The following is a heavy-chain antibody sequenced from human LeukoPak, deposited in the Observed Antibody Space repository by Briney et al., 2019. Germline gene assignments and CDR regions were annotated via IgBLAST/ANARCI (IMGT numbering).Heavy chain of an antibody. D-gene: IGHD6-19*01. V-gene: IGHV3-53*01. Sequence: GGSLRLSCAASGFTVSSNYMSWVRRAPGKGLEWVSVIYSGGSTYYADSVKGRFTISRDNSKNTLYLQMNSLRAEDTAVYYCARAGTDSRGWQKYYFDYWGQGTLVTVSS. CDR2: IYSGGST. J-gene: IGHJ4*02. CDR1: GFTVSSNY. CDR3: ARAGTDSRGWQKYYFDY.